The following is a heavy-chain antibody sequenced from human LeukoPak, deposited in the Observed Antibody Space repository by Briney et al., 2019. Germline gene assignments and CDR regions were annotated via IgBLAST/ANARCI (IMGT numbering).Heavy chain of an antibody. CDR1: GFRFATYA. Sequence: GGPLRLSCVACGFRFATYAMSWVRQAPGKGLEWLSHITRRTVTTHYADSVKGRFTVSRDSPKNSLYLQMNRLRVVDTVVYYCAIVEYYSGSFEDYWGQGTLVTVSS. CDR3: AIVEYYSGSFEDY. D-gene: IGHD3-10*01. CDR2: ITRRTVTT. V-gene: IGHV3-48*01. J-gene: IGHJ4*02.